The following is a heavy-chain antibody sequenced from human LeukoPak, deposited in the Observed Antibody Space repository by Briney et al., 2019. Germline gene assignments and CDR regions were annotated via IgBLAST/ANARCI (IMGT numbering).Heavy chain of an antibody. Sequence: GGSPRLACAASGFKLSSYYMDWVRQGPGKGLVWVSRLKSDGSSTKYADSVQGRFTISRDDAKNTLYLQMTSVRVEDAAVYYCARTTMETQYFDRWGQGTLVTVSS. CDR2: LKSDGSST. V-gene: IGHV3-74*03. CDR3: ARTTMETQYFDR. CDR1: GFKLSSYY. J-gene: IGHJ4*02. D-gene: IGHD1-1*01.